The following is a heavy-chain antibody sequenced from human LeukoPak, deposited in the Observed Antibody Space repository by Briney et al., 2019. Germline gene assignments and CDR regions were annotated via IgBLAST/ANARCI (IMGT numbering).Heavy chain of an antibody. D-gene: IGHD5-12*01. Sequence: GGSLRLSCAASRFPFSSYELNWVRQAPGKGLEWVSAISGGGGTTYYADSVKGRFTISRDNSKNTLFLQMNSLRAEDTAVYYCAKDREGLSSGYDLEYFDYWGQGTLVTVSS. CDR1: RFPFSSYE. V-gene: IGHV3-23*01. J-gene: IGHJ4*02. CDR2: ISGGGGTT. CDR3: AKDREGLSSGYDLEYFDY.